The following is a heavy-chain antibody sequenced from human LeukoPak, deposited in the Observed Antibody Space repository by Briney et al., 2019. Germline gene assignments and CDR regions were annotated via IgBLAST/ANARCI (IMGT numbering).Heavy chain of an antibody. CDR2: ISSSGSTI. CDR1: GFTFSSYE. Sequence: GGSLRLSCAASGFTFSSYEMNWVRQAPGKGLEWVSYISSSGSTIYYADSVKGRFTISRDNAKNSLYLQMNSPRAEDTAVYYCARDRGWDAFDIWGQGTMVTVSS. V-gene: IGHV3-48*03. D-gene: IGHD5-12*01. J-gene: IGHJ3*02. CDR3: ARDRGWDAFDI.